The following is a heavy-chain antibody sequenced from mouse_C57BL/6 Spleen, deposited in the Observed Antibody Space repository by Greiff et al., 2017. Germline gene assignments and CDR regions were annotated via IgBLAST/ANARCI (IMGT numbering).Heavy chain of an antibody. V-gene: IGHV1-82*01. D-gene: IGHD2-3*01. Sequence: QVQLKQSGPELVKPGASVKISCKASGYAFSSSWMNWVKQRPGKGLEWIGRIYPGDGDTNYNGKFKGKATLTADKSSSTAYMQLSSLTSEDSAVYFCALYDDHAMDYWGQGTSVTVSS. J-gene: IGHJ4*01. CDR2: IYPGDGDT. CDR3: ALYDDHAMDY. CDR1: GYAFSSSW.